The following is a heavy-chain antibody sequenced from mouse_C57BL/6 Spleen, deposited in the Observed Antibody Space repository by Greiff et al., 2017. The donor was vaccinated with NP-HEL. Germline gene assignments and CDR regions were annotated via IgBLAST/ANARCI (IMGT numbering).Heavy chain of an antibody. V-gene: IGHV1-81*01. CDR3: ARSYYGSSSRYFDV. CDR2: IYPRSGNT. Sequence: VQLQQSGAELARPGASVKLSCKASGYTFTSYGISWVKQRTGQGLEWIGEIYPRSGNTYYNEKFKGKATLTADKSSSTAYMELRSLTSEDSAVYFCARSYYGSSSRYFDVWGTGTTVTVSS. J-gene: IGHJ1*03. D-gene: IGHD1-1*01. CDR1: GYTFTSYG.